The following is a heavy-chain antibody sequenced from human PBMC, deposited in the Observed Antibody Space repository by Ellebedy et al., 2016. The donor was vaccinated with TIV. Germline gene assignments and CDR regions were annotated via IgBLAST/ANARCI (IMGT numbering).Heavy chain of an antibody. D-gene: IGHD3-22*01. V-gene: IGHV3-30-3*01. CDR2: ISHDGSKT. Sequence: GGSLRLXXAASGFSFSSYVIHWVRQAPGKGLEWVAVISHDGSKTYYTDSVKGRFTISRDDSKNTLYLQMNSLRAEDTAVYYCAREYYYDRSASPSFYFDYWGQGTLVTVSS. CDR1: GFSFSSYV. CDR3: AREYYYDRSASPSFYFDY. J-gene: IGHJ4*02.